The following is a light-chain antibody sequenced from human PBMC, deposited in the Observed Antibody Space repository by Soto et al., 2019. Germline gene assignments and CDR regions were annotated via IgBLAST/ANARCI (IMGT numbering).Light chain of an antibody. CDR3: SSYSGSSPLYV. V-gene: IGLV2-14*01. J-gene: IGLJ1*01. CDR1: SSDIGAYNY. CDR2: EVS. Sequence: QSVLTQPASVSGSPGQSITISCTGTSSDIGAYNYVSWYQLHPGKAPKLMIYEVSYRTSGLSNRFSGSKSGNTASLTISGLQAEDEADYLCSSYSGSSPLYVFGTGTKLTVL.